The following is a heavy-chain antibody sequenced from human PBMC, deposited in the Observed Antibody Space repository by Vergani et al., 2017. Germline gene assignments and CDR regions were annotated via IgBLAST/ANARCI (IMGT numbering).Heavy chain of an antibody. V-gene: IGHV5-51*01. CDR1: ESSFISNE. CDR3: TRHVPCGDGACLHFDH. Sequence: EVMLVQSGAEVKKPGESLKISCKYSESSFISNEIAWVRQTSGKGLQWMGNINPIDSKIAYSPSFQGQAIMSLDKSITTAYLQWRSLKASDTAIYYCTRHVPCGDGACLHFDHWGQGTQVTVSS. D-gene: IGHD2-21*01. CDR2: INPIDSKI. J-gene: IGHJ4*02.